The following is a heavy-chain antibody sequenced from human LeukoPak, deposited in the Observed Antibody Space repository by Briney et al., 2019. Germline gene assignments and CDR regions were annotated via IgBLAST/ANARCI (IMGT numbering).Heavy chain of an antibody. CDR3: LIVGASPDFDY. J-gene: IGHJ4*02. CDR1: GFTFSSYA. CDR2: ISGSGGTT. D-gene: IGHD1-26*01. V-gene: IGHV3-23*01. Sequence: GGSLRLSCSASGFTFSSYAMTWVRQAPGKGLEWVSAISGSGGTTYYADSVKGRFTISRDNPKNMLYLQLNSLRAEDTAVYYCLIVGASPDFDYWGQGSLVTVSS.